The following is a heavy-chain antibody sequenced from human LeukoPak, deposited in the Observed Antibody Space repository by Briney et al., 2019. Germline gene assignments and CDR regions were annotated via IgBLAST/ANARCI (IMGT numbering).Heavy chain of an antibody. D-gene: IGHD6-6*01. CDR1: GYTFTGYA. CDR3: AREHSSSISDY. Sequence: ASVKVSCKASGYTFTGYAIHWVRQAPGQRLEWMGWINAGNGNTKYSQNFQDRVTITRDTPASTAYMELSSLRSEDTAVYYCAREHSSSISDYWGQGTLVTVSS. J-gene: IGHJ4*02. CDR2: INAGNGNT. V-gene: IGHV1-3*01.